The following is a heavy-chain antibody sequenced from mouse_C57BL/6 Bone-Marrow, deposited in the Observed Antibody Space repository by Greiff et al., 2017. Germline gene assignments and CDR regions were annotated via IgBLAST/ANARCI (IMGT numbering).Heavy chain of an antibody. D-gene: IGHD1-1*01. CDR3: AGTPDYYGSSYRSY. CDR2: INPNNGGT. J-gene: IGHJ3*01. Sequence: EVQLQQSGPELVKPGASVKISCKASGYTFTDYYMNWVKQSHGKSLEWIGDINPNNGGTSYNQKFKGKATLTVDKSSSTAYMELRSLTSEDSAVYYCAGTPDYYGSSYRSYWGQGTLVTVSA. CDR1: GYTFTDYY. V-gene: IGHV1-26*01.